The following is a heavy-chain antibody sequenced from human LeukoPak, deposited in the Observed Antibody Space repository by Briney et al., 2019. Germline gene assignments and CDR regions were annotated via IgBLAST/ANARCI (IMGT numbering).Heavy chain of an antibody. J-gene: IGHJ4*02. D-gene: IGHD5-18*01. Sequence: GGSLSLSCAASGFTFRDHWMTWVRQAPGKGLEWVAVIWYDGSNDDYADSVRGRFTISRDNSKNTLYLQMNSLRAEDTAIYYCMTAAGYNFGQYWGQGTLVTVSS. CDR3: MTAAGYNFGQY. V-gene: IGHV3-33*08. CDR2: IWYDGSND. CDR1: GFTFRDHW.